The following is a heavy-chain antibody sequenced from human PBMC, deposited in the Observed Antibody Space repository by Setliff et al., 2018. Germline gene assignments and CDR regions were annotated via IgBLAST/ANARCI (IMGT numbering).Heavy chain of an antibody. V-gene: IGHV4-61*02. J-gene: IGHJ5*02. Sequence: SETLSLTCTDSGGSISSGSYYWSWIRQPAGKGLEWIGRIYTSGSTNYNPSLKSRVTISVDTSKNQFSLKLSSVTAADTAVYYCARTRGSSGWLNWFDPWGQGTLVTVSS. CDR2: IYTSGST. CDR1: GGSISSGSYY. D-gene: IGHD6-19*01. CDR3: ARTRGSSGWLNWFDP.